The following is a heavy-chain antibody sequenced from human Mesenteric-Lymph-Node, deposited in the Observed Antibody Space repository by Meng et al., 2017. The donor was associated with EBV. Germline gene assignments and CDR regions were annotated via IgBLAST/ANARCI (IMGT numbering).Heavy chain of an antibody. V-gene: IGHV4-30-4*01. Sequence: VQLQEAGPGLVKPSQTLSLTFAVSGGSISSGDYYWSWIRQPPGKGLEWIGYIYYSGTTYNNPSLKSRVTISIDTSKNQFSLKLISVTAADTAVYYCARGSCSGGSCYGGFDYWGQGTLVTVSS. D-gene: IGHD2-15*01. CDR3: ARGSCSGGSCYGGFDY. CDR1: GGSISSGDYY. CDR2: IYYSGTT. J-gene: IGHJ4*02.